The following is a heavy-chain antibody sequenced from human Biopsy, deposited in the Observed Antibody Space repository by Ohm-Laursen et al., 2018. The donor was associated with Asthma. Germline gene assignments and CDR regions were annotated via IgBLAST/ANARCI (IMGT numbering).Heavy chain of an antibody. J-gene: IGHJ4*02. D-gene: IGHD1-26*01. CDR1: GFSFSNYG. CDR2: ISFDGTNR. V-gene: IGHV3-30*18. Sequence: SLRLSCAAAGFSFSNYGMHWVRQAPGKGLDWVAVISFDGTNRNYTDSVKGRFTISRDNSRNTLHLEMNSLRAEDTAVYFCAKEVFPGWELRRGPDSWGQGTLVTVSA. CDR3: AKEVFPGWELRRGPDS.